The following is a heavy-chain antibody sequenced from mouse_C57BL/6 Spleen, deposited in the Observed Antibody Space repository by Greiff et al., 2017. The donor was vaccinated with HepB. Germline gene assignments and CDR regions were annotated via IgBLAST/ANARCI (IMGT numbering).Heavy chain of an antibody. J-gene: IGHJ4*01. Sequence: EVKLQESGGDLVKPGGSLKLSCAASGFTFSSYGMSWVRQTPDKRLEWVATISSCGSYTYYPDSVKGRFTISRDNAKNTLYLQMSSLKSEDTAMYYCARLGRNAMDYWGQGTSVTVSS. D-gene: IGHD4-1*01. CDR1: GFTFSSYG. V-gene: IGHV5-6*01. CDR2: ISSCGSYT. CDR3: ARLGRNAMDY.